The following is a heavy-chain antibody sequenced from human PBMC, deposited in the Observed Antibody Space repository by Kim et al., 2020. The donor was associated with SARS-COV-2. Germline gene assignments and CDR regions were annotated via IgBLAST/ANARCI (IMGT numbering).Heavy chain of an antibody. V-gene: IGHV4-34*01. Sequence: SETLSLTCAVYGGSFSGYYWSWIRQPPGKGLEWIGEINHSGSTNYNPSLKSRVTISVDTSKNQFSLKLSSVTAADTAVYYCARGGVVINRGYYFDYWGQGTLVTVSS. CDR2: INHSGST. J-gene: IGHJ4*02. CDR1: GGSFSGYY. CDR3: ARGGVVINRGYYFDY. D-gene: IGHD3-3*01.